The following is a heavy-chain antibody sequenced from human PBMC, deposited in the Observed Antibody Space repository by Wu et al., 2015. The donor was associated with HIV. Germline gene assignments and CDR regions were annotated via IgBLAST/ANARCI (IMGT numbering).Heavy chain of an antibody. CDR2: INPSGGPP. V-gene: IGHV1-46*01. Sequence: QVQMVQSENEVKKPGASVKISCKTSGYTFFAYFIHWVRQAPGQGLEWMAVINPSGGPPTYAQSFQGRVTVTRDMSTSTVYMELSSLRFDDTAMYYCARVPSDFWSRFSPFDYWGQGTLVTVSS. J-gene: IGHJ4*02. D-gene: IGHD3-3*01. CDR3: ARVPSDFWSRFSPFDY. CDR1: GYTFFAYF.